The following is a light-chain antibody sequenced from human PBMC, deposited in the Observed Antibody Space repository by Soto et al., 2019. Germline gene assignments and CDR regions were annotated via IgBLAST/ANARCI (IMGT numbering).Light chain of an antibody. Sequence: DIQMTQSPSSLSASVGDRVTITCQASHDINNYLNWYQQKPGKAPKLLIYDASNLETEVPSRFSGSGSGTEFTFPISSLQPEDIATYYCQQYDNLPPSLTFGGGPKVEIK. J-gene: IGKJ4*01. CDR1: HDINNY. V-gene: IGKV1-33*01. CDR2: DAS. CDR3: QQYDNLPPSLT.